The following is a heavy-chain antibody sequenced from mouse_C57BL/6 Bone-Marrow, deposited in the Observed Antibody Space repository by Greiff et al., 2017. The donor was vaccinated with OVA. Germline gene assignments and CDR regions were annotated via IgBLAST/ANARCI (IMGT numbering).Heavy chain of an antibody. CDR3: ARSGLYYFDY. D-gene: IGHD3-1*01. J-gene: IGHJ2*01. V-gene: IGHV1-55*01. Sequence: QVQLQQPGAELVKPGASVKMSCKASGYTFTSYWITWVKQRPGQGLEWIGDIYPGSGSTNYNEKFKSKATLTVDTSPSTAYMQISSLTSEARAVYYCARSGLYYFDYWGQGNTLTVSS. CDR1: GYTFTSYW. CDR2: IYPGSGST.